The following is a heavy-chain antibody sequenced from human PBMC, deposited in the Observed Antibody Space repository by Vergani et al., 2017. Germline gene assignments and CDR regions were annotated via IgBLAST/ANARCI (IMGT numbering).Heavy chain of an antibody. CDR2: IYTSGGT. J-gene: IGHJ3*02. CDR3: ARVRCSYARRGAFDI. V-gene: IGHV4-4*07. D-gene: IGHD5-18*01. Sequence: QVQLQESGPGLVKPSETLSLTCTVSGGSISSYYWSWIRQPAGKGLEWIGRIYTSGGTNYNPSLQSRVTMSVDTSKTQFSLKLSSVTAADTAVYYCARVRCSYARRGAFDIWGQGTMVTVSS. CDR1: GGSISSYY.